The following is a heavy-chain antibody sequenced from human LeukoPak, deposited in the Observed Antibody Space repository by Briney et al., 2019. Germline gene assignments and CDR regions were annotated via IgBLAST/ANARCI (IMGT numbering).Heavy chain of an antibody. D-gene: IGHD5-24*01. V-gene: IGHV4-59*12. Sequence: SETLSLTCTVSGGSISSYYWSWIRQSPGKGLEWIGYIYYSGSTNYNPSLKSRVTISVDTSKNQFSLKLSSVTAADTAVYYCARGLMATCWFDPWGQGTLVTVSS. CDR2: IYYSGST. CDR1: GGSISSYY. J-gene: IGHJ5*02. CDR3: ARGLMATCWFDP.